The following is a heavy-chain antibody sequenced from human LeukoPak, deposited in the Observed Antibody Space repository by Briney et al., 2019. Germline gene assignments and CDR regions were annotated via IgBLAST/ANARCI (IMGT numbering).Heavy chain of an antibody. D-gene: IGHD3-16*01. CDR1: GFTFSNYG. CDR2: ISYDGSYK. CDR3: AKDPGWGRRLWSFDY. Sequence: HPGESLRLSCAASGFTFSNYGMHWVRQTPGKGLAWVAVISYDGSYKYYADSVKGRFTISRDNSKNTLYLQMNSLRPEDTAVYYCAKDPGWGRRLWSFDYWGQGTLVTVSS. J-gene: IGHJ4*02. V-gene: IGHV3-30*18.